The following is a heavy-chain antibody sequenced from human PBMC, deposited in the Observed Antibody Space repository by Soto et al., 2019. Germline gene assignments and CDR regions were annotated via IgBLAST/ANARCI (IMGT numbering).Heavy chain of an antibody. J-gene: IGHJ4*02. Sequence: ESGGGVDQPGRSLRLSCAASGFTFSSYGMHWVRQAPGKGLEWVAVIWYDGSNKYYADSVKGRFTISRDNSKNTLYLQMNSLRAEDTAVYYCARDLTRGKGHFDYWGQGTLVTVSS. D-gene: IGHD3-3*01. CDR2: IWYDGSNK. CDR3: ARDLTRGKGHFDY. V-gene: IGHV3-33*01. CDR1: GFTFSSYG.